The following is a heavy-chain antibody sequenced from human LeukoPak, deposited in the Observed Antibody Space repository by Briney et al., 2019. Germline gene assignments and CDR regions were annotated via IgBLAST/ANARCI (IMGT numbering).Heavy chain of an antibody. CDR1: GGSFSGYY. CDR3: ARAAHFYDSSGYYHFDY. Sequence: ASETLSLTCAVYGGSFSGYYWSWIRQPPGKGLEWIGEINHSGSTNYNPSLKSRVTISVDTSKNQFSLKLSSVTAADTAVYYCARAAHFYDSSGYYHFDYWGQGTLVTVSS. J-gene: IGHJ4*02. V-gene: IGHV4-34*01. D-gene: IGHD3-22*01. CDR2: INHSGST.